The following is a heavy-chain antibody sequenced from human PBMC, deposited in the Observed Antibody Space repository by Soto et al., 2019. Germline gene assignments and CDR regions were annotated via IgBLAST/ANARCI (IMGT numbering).Heavy chain of an antibody. CDR1: GGSISSDSYY. V-gene: IGHV4-39*07. Sequence: PSETLSLTCTVSGGSISSDSYYWGWIRQSPEKGLEWIASISYSGSTYYNPSLKSRVTISVDTSKNQFSLKLSSVTAADTAVYYCARVVYGNSKRFLARWFDPWGQGTLVTVSS. CDR2: ISYSGST. J-gene: IGHJ5*02. D-gene: IGHD3-3*01. CDR3: ARVVYGNSKRFLARWFDP.